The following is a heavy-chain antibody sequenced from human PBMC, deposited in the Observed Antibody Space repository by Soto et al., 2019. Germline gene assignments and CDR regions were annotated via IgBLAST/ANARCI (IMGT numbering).Heavy chain of an antibody. CDR2: ISGSGGST. V-gene: IGHV3-23*01. Sequence: GGSLRLSCAASGFTFSSYAMSWVRQAPGKGLEWVSAISGSGGSTYYADSVKGRFTISRDNSKNTLYLQMNSLRAEDTAVYYCAKSPITIFGVVIYHFDYWGQGTLVTVSS. J-gene: IGHJ4*02. D-gene: IGHD3-3*01. CDR3: AKSPITIFGVVIYHFDY. CDR1: GFTFSSYA.